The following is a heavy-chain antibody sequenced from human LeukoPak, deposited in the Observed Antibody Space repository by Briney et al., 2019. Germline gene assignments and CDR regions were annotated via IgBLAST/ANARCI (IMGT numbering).Heavy chain of an antibody. CDR1: GFTFSSYW. CDR3: ARIGQDRKLTYCSGGSCYFDY. Sequence: GGFLRLSCAASGFTFSSYWMSWVRQAPGKGLEWVANIKQDGSEKYYVDSVKGRFTISRDNAKNSLYLQMNSLRAEDTAVYYCARIGQDRKLTYCSGGSCYFDYWGQGTLVTVSS. J-gene: IGHJ4*02. V-gene: IGHV3-7*01. CDR2: IKQDGSEK. D-gene: IGHD2-15*01.